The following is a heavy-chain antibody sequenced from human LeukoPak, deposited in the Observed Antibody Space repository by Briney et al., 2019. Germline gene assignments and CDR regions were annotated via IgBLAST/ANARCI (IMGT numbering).Heavy chain of an antibody. Sequence: KPGGSLRLSCVASGFTFSDYYMSWIRQAPGKGLQYVSYISSSGTYANYADSVKGRFTISRDNAKNTLYLQMNSLRVEDTAVYYCVRDKEVVTGIGWFDPWGQGTLVTVSS. CDR2: ISSSGTYA. D-gene: IGHD2-21*02. V-gene: IGHV3-11*06. CDR1: GFTFSDYY. CDR3: VRDKEVVTGIGWFDP. J-gene: IGHJ5*02.